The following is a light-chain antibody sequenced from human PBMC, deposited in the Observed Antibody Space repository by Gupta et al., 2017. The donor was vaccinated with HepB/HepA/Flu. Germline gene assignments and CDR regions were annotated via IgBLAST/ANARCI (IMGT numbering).Light chain of an antibody. J-gene: IGLJ3*02. Sequence: QSVLTQPPSVSAAPGQKVTISCSGSSSNIGNNYVSWYQQLPGTAPKLLIYDNNKRPSGMPDRVSGPESGTSANIGITGPEAGGESYYECGKWDRSHSCVVGGGTKLTVL. V-gene: IGLV1-51*01. CDR3: GKWDRSHSCV. CDR1: SSNIGNNY. CDR2: DNN.